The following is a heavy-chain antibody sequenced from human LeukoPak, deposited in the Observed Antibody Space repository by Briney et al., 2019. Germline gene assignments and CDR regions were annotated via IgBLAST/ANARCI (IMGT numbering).Heavy chain of an antibody. J-gene: IGHJ4*02. CDR3: GKDIGAAGSEGVTDY. D-gene: IGHD6-13*01. CDR2: ISWNSGVK. CDR1: GFTFDDYG. V-gene: IGHV3-9*01. Sequence: GGSLRLSCAASGFTFDDYGMHWVRQAPGKGLEWVSGISWNSGVKGYADSVKGRFTISRDNAKNSLYLQMNSLRAEDTALYYCGKDIGAAGSEGVTDYWGQGTLVTVSS.